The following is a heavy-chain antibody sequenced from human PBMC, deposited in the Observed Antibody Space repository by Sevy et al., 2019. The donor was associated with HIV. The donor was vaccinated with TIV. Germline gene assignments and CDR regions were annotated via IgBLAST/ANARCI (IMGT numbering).Heavy chain of an antibody. CDR1: GFTFSSYG. D-gene: IGHD6-19*01. CDR2: ISYDGSYK. CDR3: AKAIEQWLVNYFDY. J-gene: IGHJ4*02. V-gene: IGHV3-30*18. Sequence: GGSLRLSCAASGFTFSSYGMHWVRQAPGKGLEWVAVISYDGSYKYYADSVKGRFTISRDNSKNTLYLQRNSLRAEDMAVYYCAKAIEQWLVNYFDYWGQGTLVTVSS.